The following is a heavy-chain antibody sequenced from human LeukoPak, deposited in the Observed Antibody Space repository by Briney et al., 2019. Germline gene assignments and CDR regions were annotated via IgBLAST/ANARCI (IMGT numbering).Heavy chain of an antibody. Sequence: ASVKVSCKASGYTFTSYDINWVRQATGQGLEWRGWMNPNSGNTGYAQKFQGRVTITKNTSISTAYMELSSLRSEDTAVYYCASRSSSSPDYYYMDVWGKGTTVTVSS. V-gene: IGHV1-8*03. CDR2: MNPNSGNT. CDR1: GYTFTSYD. J-gene: IGHJ6*03. D-gene: IGHD6-6*01. CDR3: ASRSSSSPDYYYMDV.